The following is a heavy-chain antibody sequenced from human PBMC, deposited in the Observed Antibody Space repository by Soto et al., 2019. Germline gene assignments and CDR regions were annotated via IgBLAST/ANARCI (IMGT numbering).Heavy chain of an antibody. D-gene: IGHD5-12*01. V-gene: IGHV3-23*01. CDR2: ISGSGGST. CDR3: AKASGSDYDGGDYFDY. J-gene: IGHJ4*02. CDR1: GFTFSSYA. Sequence: GGSLRLSCAASGFTFSSYAMSWVRQAPGKGLEWVSVISGSGGSTHYADSVKGRFTLSRDNSKNTLYLQMNSLRAEDTAVYYCAKASGSDYDGGDYFDYWGQGTLVTVSS.